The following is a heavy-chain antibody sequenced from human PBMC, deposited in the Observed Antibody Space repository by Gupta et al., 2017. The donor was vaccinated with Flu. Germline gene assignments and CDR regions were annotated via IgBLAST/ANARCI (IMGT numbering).Heavy chain of an antibody. CDR3: VKQSFTMVVMVPLDT. J-gene: IGHJ5*02. CDR2: IYHTGTT. V-gene: IGHV4-39*01. D-gene: IGHD3-22*01. Sequence: GWVRQSPGRGLEWIGHIYHTGTTYYNTAFESRVTISIDTSKKQFSLELRSVTAADTARYYCVKQSFTMVVMVPLDTWGRGTLVTVSS.